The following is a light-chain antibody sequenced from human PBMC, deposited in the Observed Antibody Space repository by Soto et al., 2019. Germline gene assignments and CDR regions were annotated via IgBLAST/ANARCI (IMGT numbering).Light chain of an antibody. Sequence: EIVLTQSPGTLSLSPGEGATLSCRASQSIGGNFLAWYQQRRGQAPRLLIYGASTRATGIPARFSGSGSGTEFTLTISSLQSEDFAVYYCQQYNNWPPWTFGQGTKVDIK. J-gene: IGKJ1*01. CDR2: GAS. CDR1: QSIGGNF. CDR3: QQYNNWPPWT. V-gene: IGKV3-15*01.